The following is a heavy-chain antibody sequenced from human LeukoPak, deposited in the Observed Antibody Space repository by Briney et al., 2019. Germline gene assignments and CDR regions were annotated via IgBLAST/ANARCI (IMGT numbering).Heavy chain of an antibody. CDR2: IKHGGSEK. CDR1: GFIFSHYG. J-gene: IGHJ4*02. D-gene: IGHD2-2*02. Sequence: GGSLRLSCAASGFIFSHYGMNWVRQAPGKGLEWVANIKHGGSEKYYVDSVKGRFTISRDNAKNSLYLQMNSLRAEDTALYYCAKASEMAAIFDYWGQGTLVTVSS. V-gene: IGHV3-7*03. CDR3: AKASEMAAIFDY.